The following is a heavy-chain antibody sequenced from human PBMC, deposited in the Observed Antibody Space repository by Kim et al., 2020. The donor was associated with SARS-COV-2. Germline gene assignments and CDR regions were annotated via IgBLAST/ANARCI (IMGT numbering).Heavy chain of an antibody. CDR2: ISGSGGST. CDR1: GFTFSSYA. D-gene: IGHD3-10*01. J-gene: IGHJ4*02. CDR3: AKVPGEEVRGVIPPEYYFDY. Sequence: GGSLRLSCAASGFTFSSYAMSWVRQAPGKGLEWVSAISGSGGSTYYADSVKGRFTISRDNSKNTLYLQMNSLRAEDTAVYYCAKVPGEEVRGVIPPEYYFDYWGQGTLVTVSS. V-gene: IGHV3-23*01.